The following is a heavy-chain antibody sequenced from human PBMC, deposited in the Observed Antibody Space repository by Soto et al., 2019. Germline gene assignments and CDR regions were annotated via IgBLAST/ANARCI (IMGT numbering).Heavy chain of an antibody. Sequence: QVQMVQSEAEVKKPGASVKVSCKASGYTFASHGISWVRQAPGQGLEWMGWISASNGDTNYAQNLQGRVTMTTDASTSTAYMDLRSLRSDDTAVYYCARGYYDSSGPFDYWGQGTLVTVSS. D-gene: IGHD3-22*01. J-gene: IGHJ4*02. CDR3: ARGYYDSSGPFDY. CDR1: GYTFASHG. CDR2: ISASNGDT. V-gene: IGHV1-18*01.